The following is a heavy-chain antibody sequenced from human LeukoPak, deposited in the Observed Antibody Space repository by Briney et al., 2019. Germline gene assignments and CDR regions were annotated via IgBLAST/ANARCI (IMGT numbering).Heavy chain of an antibody. J-gene: IGHJ4*02. CDR3: ARDAQSGAFSDFDY. CDR1: GLTFGNYA. Sequence: GTSLTLSCEASGLTFGNYAIHWVRQVPGEGLEWVAIITHNGGTQYYADSVKGRFTISRDNSQSTVFLQMNSLRPEDTAVYYCARDAQSGAFSDFDYWGQGTLVTVSS. CDR2: ITHNGGTQ. D-gene: IGHD1-26*01. V-gene: IGHV3-30-3*01.